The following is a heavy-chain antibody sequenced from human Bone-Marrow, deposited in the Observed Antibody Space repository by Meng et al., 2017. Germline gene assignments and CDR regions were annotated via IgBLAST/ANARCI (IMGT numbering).Heavy chain of an antibody. Sequence: SETLSLTCAVSGGSISSYYWSWIRQPPGKGLEWIGYIYYSGSTNYNPSLKSRVTISVDTSKNQFSLKLSSVTAADTAVYYCGGAYCGGDCSEYFQHWGQGTLVTVSS. D-gene: IGHD2-21*02. V-gene: IGHV4-59*01. CDR3: GGAYCGGDCSEYFQH. CDR1: GGSISSYY. J-gene: IGHJ1*01. CDR2: IYYSGST.